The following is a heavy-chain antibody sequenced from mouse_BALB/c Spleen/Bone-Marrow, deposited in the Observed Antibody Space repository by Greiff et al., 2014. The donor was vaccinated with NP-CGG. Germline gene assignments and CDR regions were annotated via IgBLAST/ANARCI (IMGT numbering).Heavy chain of an antibody. CDR2: IYPGDGDT. J-gene: IGHJ4*01. CDR3: ARWITTVVAPYFMDY. Sequence: VQLQQSGAELVRPGSSVKISCKASGYAFSSYWMNWVKQRPGQGLEWIGQIYPGDGDTNYNGKFKGKATLTADKSSSTAYMQLSSLTSEDSAVYFCARWITTVVAPYFMDYWGQGTSVTVSS. CDR1: GYAFSSYW. V-gene: IGHV1-80*01. D-gene: IGHD1-1*01.